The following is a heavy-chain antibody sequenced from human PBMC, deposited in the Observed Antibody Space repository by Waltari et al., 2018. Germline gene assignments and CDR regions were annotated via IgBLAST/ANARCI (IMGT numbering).Heavy chain of an antibody. V-gene: IGHV4-59*01. CDR3: ASLLYGGNSEGSFDY. Sequence: QVQLQESGPGLVKPSETLSLTCTVSGGSISSYYWSWIRQPPGKGLEWIGYIYYSGSTNYNPSLKSRVTISVDTSKSQFSLKLSSVTAADTAVYYCASLLYGGNSEGSFDYWGQGTLVTVSS. CDR1: GGSISSYY. D-gene: IGHD2-21*02. J-gene: IGHJ4*02. CDR2: IYYSGST.